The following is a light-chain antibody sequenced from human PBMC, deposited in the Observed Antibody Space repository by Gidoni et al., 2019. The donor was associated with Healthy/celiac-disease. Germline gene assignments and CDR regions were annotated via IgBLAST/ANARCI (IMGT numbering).Light chain of an antibody. CDR1: QSVSSN. CDR2: GAS. V-gene: IGKV3-15*01. CDR3: QQYNNWPVT. J-gene: IGKJ2*01. Sequence: EIVMPQSPATLSVSPGERATLSCGASQSVSSNLAWYQQKPGQAPRLLIYGASTRATGIPARFSGSGSGTEFTLTISSLQSEDFAVYYCQQYNNWPVTFGQGTKLEIK.